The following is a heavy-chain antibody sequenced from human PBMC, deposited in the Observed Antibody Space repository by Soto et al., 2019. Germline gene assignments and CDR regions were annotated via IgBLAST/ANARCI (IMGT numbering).Heavy chain of an antibody. Sequence: GGSLRLSCAASGFTFSSYAMSWVRQAPGKGLEWVSAISGSGGSTYYADSVKGRFTISRDNSKNTLYLQMNSLRAEDTAVYYCASVQVYYYGMDVWGQGTTVTVSS. V-gene: IGHV3-23*01. D-gene: IGHD1-1*01. J-gene: IGHJ6*02. CDR1: GFTFSSYA. CDR3: ASVQVYYYGMDV. CDR2: ISGSGGST.